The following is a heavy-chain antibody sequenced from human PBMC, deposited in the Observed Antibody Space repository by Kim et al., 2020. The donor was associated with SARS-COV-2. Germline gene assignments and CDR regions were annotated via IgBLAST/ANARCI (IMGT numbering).Heavy chain of an antibody. D-gene: IGHD4-4*01. V-gene: IGHV3-13*04. CDR3: VREVQDTVSKGWYFDL. CDR2: IGTIDDT. CDR1: GFTFSRYD. Sequence: GGSLRLSCTASGFTFSRYDMHWVRQVVGKGLEWVSAIGTIDDTYYPGSVEGRFTISRENARNSLYLQMNSLRAGDTAVYYCVREVQDTVSKGWYFDLWGRGTLVTVSS. J-gene: IGHJ2*01.